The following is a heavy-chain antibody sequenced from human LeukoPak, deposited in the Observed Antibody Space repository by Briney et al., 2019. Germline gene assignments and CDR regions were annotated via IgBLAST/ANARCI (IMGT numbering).Heavy chain of an antibody. J-gene: IGHJ3*02. Sequence: GGSLRLSCAASGFTFSSYSMNWVRQAPGKGLEWVSYISSSSSTIYYADSVKGRFTISRDNAKNSLYLQMNSLRAEDTAVYYCARDDVGTRDAFDIWGQGTMVTVSS. V-gene: IGHV3-48*01. CDR2: ISSSSSTI. D-gene: IGHD1-1*01. CDR1: GFTFSSYS. CDR3: ARDDVGTRDAFDI.